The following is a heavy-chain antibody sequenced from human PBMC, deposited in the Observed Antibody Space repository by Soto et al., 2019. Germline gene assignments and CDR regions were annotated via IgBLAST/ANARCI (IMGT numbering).Heavy chain of an antibody. J-gene: IGHJ4*02. CDR3: ARHYIVATTNFDY. D-gene: IGHD5-12*01. CDR2: IYYSGKN. V-gene: IGHV4-39*01. CDR1: GASISNSHYY. Sequence: SETLSLTCTVSGASISNSHYYWGWIRQSPGRGLEWIGSIYYSGKNYSNPSLKSRVTISVDRSKSQFSLKLSSLTAADTAVYFCARHYIVATTNFDYWGQGTLVTVSS.